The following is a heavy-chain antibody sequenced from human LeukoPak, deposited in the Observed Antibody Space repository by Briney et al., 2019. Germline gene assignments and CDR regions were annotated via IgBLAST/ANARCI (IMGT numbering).Heavy chain of an antibody. V-gene: IGHV3-33*01. CDR1: GFTFSSYG. CDR3: AREEDSSGYYLDY. Sequence: PGRSLRLSCAASGFTFSSYGMHWVRQAPGKGLERVAVIWYDVSNKYYADSVKGRFTISRDNSKNTLYLQMNSLRAEDTAVYYCAREEDSSGYYLDYWGQGTLVTVSS. D-gene: IGHD3-22*01. CDR2: IWYDVSNK. J-gene: IGHJ4*02.